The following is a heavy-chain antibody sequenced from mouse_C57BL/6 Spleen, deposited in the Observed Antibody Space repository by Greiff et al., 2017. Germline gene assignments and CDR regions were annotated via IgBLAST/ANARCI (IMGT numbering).Heavy chain of an antibody. CDR3: ARGGTTVVATKAMDY. J-gene: IGHJ4*01. CDR1: GYAFSSYW. V-gene: IGHV1-80*01. Sequence: VKLQESGAELVKPGASVKISCKASGYAFSSYWMNWVKQRPGKGLEWIGQIYPGDGDTNYNGKFKGKATLTADKSSSTAYMQLSSLTSEDSAVYFCARGGTTVVATKAMDYWGQGTSVTVSS. CDR2: IYPGDGDT. D-gene: IGHD1-1*01.